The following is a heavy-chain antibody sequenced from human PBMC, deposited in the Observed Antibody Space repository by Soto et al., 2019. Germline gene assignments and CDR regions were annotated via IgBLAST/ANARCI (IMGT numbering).Heavy chain of an antibody. CDR1: GGTFSSYG. D-gene: IGHD3-16*01. J-gene: IGHJ4*02. CDR2: IIPIFGTA. CDR3: ERDLRLRLEEFGY. Sequence: ASVKVSCKPSGGTFSSYGLSWERQAPGQGLEWIGGIIPIFGTAKYAQNFHGRVTITADKSTSTADMEVSSLRSEDTAVYYCERDLRLRLEEFGYWDQGTLVNVSS. V-gene: IGHV1-69*06.